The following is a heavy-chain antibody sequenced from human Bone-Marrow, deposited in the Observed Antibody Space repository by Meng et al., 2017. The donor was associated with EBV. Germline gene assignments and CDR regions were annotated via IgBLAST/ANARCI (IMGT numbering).Heavy chain of an antibody. D-gene: IGHD6-19*01. CDR3: AHRRSDSGWFGY. J-gene: IGHJ4*02. CDR1: GFSLSTAGMG. V-gene: IGHV2-5*02. Sequence: IPLQEARPTWITPTQTLTLPCTFSGFSLSTAGMGVAWIRQPPGKALEWLALIYWDDETRYSPALKNRLTVTKDSSKNQVVFRMANLDPADTATYYCAHRRSDSGWFGYWGQGTLVTVSS. CDR2: IYWDDET.